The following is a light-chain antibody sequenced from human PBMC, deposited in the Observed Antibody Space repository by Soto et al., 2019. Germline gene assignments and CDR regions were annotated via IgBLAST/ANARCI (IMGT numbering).Light chain of an antibody. V-gene: IGKV1-5*01. Sequence: DIQMTQSPSTLSASVVDRVTIPCRAGQSVSSWLAWYQQKPGKAPKLLIYDASSVESGVPSRFSGSGSGTEFTLTIRILQHDDFATYCCQQYNSYSTFGQGTKVDIK. CDR3: QQYNSYST. J-gene: IGKJ1*01. CDR1: QSVSSW. CDR2: DAS.